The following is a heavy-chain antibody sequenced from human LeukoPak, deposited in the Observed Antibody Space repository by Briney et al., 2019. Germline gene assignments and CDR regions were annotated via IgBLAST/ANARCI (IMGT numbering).Heavy chain of an antibody. CDR1: GGSISSYY. J-gene: IGHJ4*02. V-gene: IGHV4-59*01. CDR2: IYYSGST. CDR3: ARDRGNYDILTGYHSGFFDY. D-gene: IGHD3-9*01. Sequence: KPSETLSLTCTVSGGSISSYYWSWIRQPPGKGLEWIGYIYYSGSTNYNPSLKSRVTISVDTSKNQFSLKLSSVTAADTAVYYCARDRGNYDILTGYHSGFFDYWGQGTLVTVSS.